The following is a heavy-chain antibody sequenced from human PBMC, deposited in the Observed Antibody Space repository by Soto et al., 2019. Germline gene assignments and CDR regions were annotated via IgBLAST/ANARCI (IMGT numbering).Heavy chain of an antibody. CDR1: GYTLTELS. Sequence: GASVKVSCKVSGYTLTELSMHWVRQAPGKGLEWMGWISAYNGNTNYAQKLQGRVTMTTDTSTSTAYMELRSLRSDDTAVYYCARLVGAAAGPPYDFDYWGQGTLVTVSS. D-gene: IGHD6-13*01. CDR2: ISAYNGNT. CDR3: ARLVGAAAGPPYDFDY. V-gene: IGHV1-18*01. J-gene: IGHJ4*02.